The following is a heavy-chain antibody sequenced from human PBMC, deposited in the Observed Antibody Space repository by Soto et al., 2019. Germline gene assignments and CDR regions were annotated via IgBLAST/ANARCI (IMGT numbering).Heavy chain of an antibody. V-gene: IGHV3-48*03. CDR2: ISSSGSTI. CDR1: GFTFSSYE. J-gene: IGHJ6*02. D-gene: IGHD3-3*01. Sequence: SLRLSCAASGFTFSSYEMNWVRQAPGKGLEWVSYISSSGSTIYYADSVKGRFTISRDNAKNSLYLQMNSLRAEDTAVYYCASYPEYYDFWSGSPPYGMDVWGQGTTVTVSS. CDR3: ASYPEYYDFWSGSPPYGMDV.